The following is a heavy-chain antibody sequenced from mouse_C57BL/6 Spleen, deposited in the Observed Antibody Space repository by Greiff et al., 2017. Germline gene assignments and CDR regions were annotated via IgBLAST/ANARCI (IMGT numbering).Heavy chain of an antibody. Sequence: QVHVKQSGPELVKPGASVKISCKASGYAFSSSWMNWVKQRPGKGLEWIGRIYPGDGDTNYNGKFKGKATLTADKSSSTAYMQLSSLTSEDSAVYFCARYHYYGSSYWYFDVWGTGTTVTVSS. CDR1: GYAFSSSW. V-gene: IGHV1-82*01. J-gene: IGHJ1*03. CDR3: ARYHYYGSSYWYFDV. D-gene: IGHD1-1*01. CDR2: IYPGDGDT.